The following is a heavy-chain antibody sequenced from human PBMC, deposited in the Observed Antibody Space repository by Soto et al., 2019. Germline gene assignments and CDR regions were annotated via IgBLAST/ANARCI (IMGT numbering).Heavy chain of an antibody. CDR1: GFTFSSYS. Sequence: EVQLVESGGGLVQPGGSLRLSCAASGFTFSSYSMNWVRQAPGKGLEWVSYISSSSSTIYYADSVKGRFTISRDNAKNSLYLERNSLRDEDTAVYYCARGEGDYVWGSSRTYNWFDPWGQGTLVTVSS. CDR2: ISSSSSTI. V-gene: IGHV3-48*02. CDR3: ARGEGDYVWGSSRTYNWFDP. J-gene: IGHJ5*02. D-gene: IGHD3-16*02.